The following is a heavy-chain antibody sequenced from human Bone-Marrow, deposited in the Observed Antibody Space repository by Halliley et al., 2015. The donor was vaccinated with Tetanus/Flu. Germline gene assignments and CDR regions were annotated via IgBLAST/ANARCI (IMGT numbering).Heavy chain of an antibody. CDR1: GFTFDDYA. J-gene: IGHJ4*02. V-gene: IGHV3-9*01. D-gene: IGHD6-13*01. CDR2: ISWSSSST. Sequence: SLRLSCAASGFTFDDYAMHWVRQAPGKGLEWVSGISWSSSSTAYADSVKGRFTISRDNAKNSLFLQMNSLRLEDTAFYYCAKDVLSSSWRYLDSWGQGTLVTVSS. CDR3: AKDVLSSSWRYLDS.